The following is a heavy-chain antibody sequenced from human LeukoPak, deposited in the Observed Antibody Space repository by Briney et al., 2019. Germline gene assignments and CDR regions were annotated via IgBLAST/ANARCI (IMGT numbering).Heavy chain of an antibody. D-gene: IGHD1-1*01. J-gene: IGHJ4*02. CDR2: ISAYNGNK. Sequence: GASVKVSCKASGYTFTSYGISGVRQAPGQGLDWMGWISAYNGNKNYPQKLQGRVTMTTDTSTSTAYMELRSLRSDDTAVYYCAVIRGNDFDYWGQGTLVTVSS. V-gene: IGHV1-18*01. CDR3: AVIRGNDFDY. CDR1: GYTFTSYG.